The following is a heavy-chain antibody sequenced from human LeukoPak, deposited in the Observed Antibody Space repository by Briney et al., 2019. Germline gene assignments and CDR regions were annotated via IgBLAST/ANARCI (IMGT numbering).Heavy chain of an antibody. Sequence: GGPLQISCQGSGSSFTSYWIGGVRQLRGKGLEWMGIIYPGDSDTRYSPSFQGQVTISADKSISTAYLQWSSLKASDTAMYYCARHYGPYDYWGQGTLVTVSS. CDR2: IYPGDSDT. V-gene: IGHV5-51*01. CDR3: ARHYGPYDY. J-gene: IGHJ4*02. D-gene: IGHD3-16*01. CDR1: GSSFTSYW.